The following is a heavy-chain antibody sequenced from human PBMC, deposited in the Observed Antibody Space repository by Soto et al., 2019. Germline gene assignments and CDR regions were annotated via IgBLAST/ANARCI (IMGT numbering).Heavy chain of an antibody. CDR3: ARLFRDVYNAVEY. CDR2: IHSTGDT. Sequence: PSETLSLTCGVSGGSINNYFWSWVRQPPGKGMEWIGYIHSTGDTRYAPSLKSRVTISADTSKNQFSLRLSSVTAADTAVYFCARLFRDVYNAVEYWGQGALVTVSS. V-gene: IGHV4-59*08. CDR1: GGSINNYF. D-gene: IGHD3-3*01. J-gene: IGHJ4*02.